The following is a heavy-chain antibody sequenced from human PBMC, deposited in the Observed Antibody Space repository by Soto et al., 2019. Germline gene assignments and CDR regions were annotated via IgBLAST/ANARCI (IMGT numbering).Heavy chain of an antibody. V-gene: IGHV4-4*09. J-gene: IGHJ4*02. CDR2: THNSGIT. CDR3: ATYIEGGSGRGY. CDR1: GGSMTGYH. Sequence: QVQLQESGPGLVKPSETLSLTCTVSGGSMTGYHWSWIRQPPGKGLEWIGYYTHNSGITNYNPSLQSRVTISVDTPKNPFSLKLSSVTASDTAVYYCATYIEGGSGRGYWGQGHLVTVSS. D-gene: IGHD1-26*01.